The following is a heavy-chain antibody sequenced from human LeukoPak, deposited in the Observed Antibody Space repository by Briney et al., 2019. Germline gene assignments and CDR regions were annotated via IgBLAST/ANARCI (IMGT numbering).Heavy chain of an antibody. CDR3: ARDHLAAAGHYYYGMDV. D-gene: IGHD6-13*01. CDR2: LYNSGHT. CDR1: GGSISSYH. J-gene: IGHJ6*02. V-gene: IGHV4-59*01. Sequence: KPSETLSLTCTVSGGSISSYHWSWIQQPPGKGLAWIGYLYNSGHTQYNPSLKSRVTMSLDTSKNEFSLKLSSVTAADTAVYFCARDHLAAAGHYYYGMDVWGQGTAVTVSS.